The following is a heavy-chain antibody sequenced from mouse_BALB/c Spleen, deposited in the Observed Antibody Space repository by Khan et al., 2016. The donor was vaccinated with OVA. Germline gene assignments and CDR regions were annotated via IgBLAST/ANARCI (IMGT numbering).Heavy chain of an antibody. V-gene: IGHV2-6-1*01. Sequence: QVQLKESGPGLVAPSQSLSITCTISGFSLTSYGVHWVRQPPGKGLEWLVVIWSDGSTTYNSALKSRLSITKDNSKSPVFLKMNSLQIDDTAMYYCARHERYFDAMDYWGQGTSVTVSS. CDR3: ARHERYFDAMDY. CDR2: IWSDGST. CDR1: GFSLTSYG. J-gene: IGHJ4*01. D-gene: IGHD2-14*01.